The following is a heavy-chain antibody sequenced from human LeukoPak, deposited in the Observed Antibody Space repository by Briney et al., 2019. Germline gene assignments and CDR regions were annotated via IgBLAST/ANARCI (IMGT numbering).Heavy chain of an antibody. CDR1: GFTFSSYA. V-gene: IGHV3-64*01. CDR2: ISSNGGST. CDR3: ARVGGGYCSGGSCYGRPFDY. D-gene: IGHD2-15*01. J-gene: IGHJ4*02. Sequence: PGGSLRLSCAASGFTFSSYAMRWVRQAPGKGLEYVSDISSNGGSTYYANSLKGRFTISRDNSKNTLYLQMGSLRDEDMAVYYCARVGGGYCSGGSCYGRPFDYWGQGTLVTVSS.